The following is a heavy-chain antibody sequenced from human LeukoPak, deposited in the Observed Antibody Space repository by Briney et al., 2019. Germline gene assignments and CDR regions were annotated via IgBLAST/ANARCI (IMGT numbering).Heavy chain of an antibody. CDR1: GFTFTNYA. CDR2: ISYDGSNK. J-gene: IGHJ4*02. V-gene: IGHV3-30*04. Sequence: QAGGSLRLSCAASGFTFTNYAMSWVRQAPGKGLEWVAVISYDGSNKYYAGSVKGRFPISRDNSKNTLYLQMNSLRAEDTAVYYCARDRGANSGSYSSFDYWGQGTLVTVSS. D-gene: IGHD1-26*01. CDR3: ARDRGANSGSYSSFDY.